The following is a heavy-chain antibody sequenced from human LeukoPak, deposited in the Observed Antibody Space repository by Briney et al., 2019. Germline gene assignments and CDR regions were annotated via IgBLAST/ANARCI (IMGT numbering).Heavy chain of an antibody. CDR3: ARDAGGEYYSDWDWQAYYFDY. CDR2: INGGNGNT. J-gene: IGHJ4*02. D-gene: IGHD2-15*01. CDR1: GYTFTHYA. Sequence: ASVKVSCKASGYTFTHYAIHWVRQAPGQRPEWMGWINGGNGNTKYSEEFQGRVTFTRDTSATTAYMDLSSLRSEDTAIYYCARDAGGEYYSDWDWQAYYFDYWGQGTLVTVSS. V-gene: IGHV1-3*03.